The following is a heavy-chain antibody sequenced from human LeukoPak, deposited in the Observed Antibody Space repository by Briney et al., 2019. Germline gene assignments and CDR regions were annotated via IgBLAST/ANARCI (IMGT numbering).Heavy chain of an antibody. CDR1: GDSIGSSTYF. CDR3: AEHKGITGYSSGWFDY. Sequence: SETLSLTCTVPGDSIGSSTYFWGWIRQPPGKGLEWIGSIYYSGSTYYNPSLKSRVTISVDTSKNQFSLKLSSVTAADTAVYFCAEHKGITGYSSGWFDYWGQGTLVTVSS. V-gene: IGHV4-39*01. D-gene: IGHD6-19*01. J-gene: IGHJ4*02. CDR2: IYYSGST.